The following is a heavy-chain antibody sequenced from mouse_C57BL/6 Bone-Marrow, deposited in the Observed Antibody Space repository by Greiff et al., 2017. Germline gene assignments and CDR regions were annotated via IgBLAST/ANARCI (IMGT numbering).Heavy chain of an antibody. D-gene: IGHD4-1*01. CDR2: ISNGGGST. Sequence: EVKLMESGGGLVQPGGSLKLSCAASGFTFSDYYMYWVRQTPEKRLEWVAYISNGGGSTYYPDTVKGRFTISRDNAKNTLYLQMSRLKSEDTAMYYCARPWDGYWYFDVWGTGTTVTVSS. CDR1: GFTFSDYY. CDR3: ARPWDGYWYFDV. V-gene: IGHV5-12*01. J-gene: IGHJ1*03.